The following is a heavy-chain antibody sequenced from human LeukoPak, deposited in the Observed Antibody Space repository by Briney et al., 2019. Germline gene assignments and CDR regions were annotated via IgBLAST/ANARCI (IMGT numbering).Heavy chain of an antibody. CDR3: ARRYCSSTSCYSGRGTWFDP. D-gene: IGHD2-2*02. Sequence: GESLKISCKGSGYSFTSYWIGWVRQMPGKGLEWMGIIYPSDSDTRYSPSFQGQVTISADKSISTAYLQWSSLKASGTAMYYCARRYCSSTSCYSGRGTWFDPWGQGTLVTVSS. CDR1: GYSFTSYW. CDR2: IYPSDSDT. J-gene: IGHJ5*02. V-gene: IGHV5-51*01.